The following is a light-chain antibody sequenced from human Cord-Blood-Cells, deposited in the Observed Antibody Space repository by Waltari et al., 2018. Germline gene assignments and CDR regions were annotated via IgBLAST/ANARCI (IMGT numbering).Light chain of an antibody. CDR1: SSDVGGYNY. J-gene: IGLJ2*01. CDR2: DVS. CDR3: SSYTSSSNVV. Sequence: QSALTQPASVSGSPGQSITISCTGTSSDVGGYNYVSWYQQHPGKAPKLMIYDVSNRPSGVSNRFSGSKSGNTASLTISGLQAEDEADYYCSSYTSSSNVVFGGGTKRTVL. V-gene: IGLV2-14*01.